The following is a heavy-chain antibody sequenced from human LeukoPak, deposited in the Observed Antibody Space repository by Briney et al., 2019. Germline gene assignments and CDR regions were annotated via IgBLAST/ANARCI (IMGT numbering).Heavy chain of an antibody. V-gene: IGHV1-69*04. CDR3: ARVRGSSWYLIDY. CDR2: IIPILGIA. Sequence: GASVKVSCKASGGTFSSYAISWVRQAPGQGLEWMGRIIPILGIANYAQKFQGRVTITADKSTCTAYMELSSLRSEDTAVYYCARVRGSSWYLIDYWGQGTLVTVSS. CDR1: GGTFSSYA. D-gene: IGHD6-13*01. J-gene: IGHJ4*02.